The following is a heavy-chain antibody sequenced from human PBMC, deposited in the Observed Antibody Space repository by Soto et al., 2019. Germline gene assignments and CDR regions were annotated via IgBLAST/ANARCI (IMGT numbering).Heavy chain of an antibody. CDR3: ARDSTPLWFGELLHPDPHAPDY. CDR2: INPNSGGT. D-gene: IGHD3-10*01. V-gene: IGHV1-2*04. J-gene: IGHJ4*02. Sequence: VASVKVSCKASGYTFTGYYMHWVRQAPGQGLEWMGWINPNSGGTNYAQKFQGWVTMTRDTSISTAYMELSRLRSDDTAVYYCARDSTPLWFGELLHPDPHAPDYWGQGTLVTVSS. CDR1: GYTFTGYY.